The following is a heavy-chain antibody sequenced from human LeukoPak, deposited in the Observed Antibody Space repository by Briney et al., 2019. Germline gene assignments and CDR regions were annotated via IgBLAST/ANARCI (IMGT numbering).Heavy chain of an antibody. D-gene: IGHD3-3*01. J-gene: IGHJ4*02. CDR3: ARHYVFVSGGSSFDY. CDR2: IYTSGST. V-gene: IGHV4-4*07. CDR1: GGSISSYY. Sequence: KPSETLSLTCTVSGGSISSYYWSWIRQPAGKGLEWIGRIYTSGSTNYNPSLKSRVTMSVDTSKNQFSLKLSSVTAADTAVYYRARHYVFVSGGSSFDYWGLGILVTVSS.